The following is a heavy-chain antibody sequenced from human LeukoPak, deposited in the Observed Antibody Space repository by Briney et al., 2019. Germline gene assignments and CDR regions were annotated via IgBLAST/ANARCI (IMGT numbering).Heavy chain of an antibody. V-gene: IGHV3-30*02. CDR1: GFTFSSYG. D-gene: IGHD1-1*01. CDR3: AKGATGTTWHWFDP. J-gene: IGHJ5*02. CDR2: ILNDGYEK. Sequence: GGSLRLSCAASGFTFSSYGMHWVRQARGKGLEGVESILNDGYEKYYVASVTGRFTISRDNSINTLSLQMNSLRAEDTAVYYCAKGATGTTWHWFDPCDQGTLVTVSS.